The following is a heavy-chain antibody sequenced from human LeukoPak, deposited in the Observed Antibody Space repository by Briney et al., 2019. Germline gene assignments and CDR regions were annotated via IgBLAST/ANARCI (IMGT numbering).Heavy chain of an antibody. CDR1: GGSISSGSYY. V-gene: IGHV4-31*03. D-gene: IGHD6-13*01. J-gene: IGHJ5*02. CDR3: ARGPRGEAAALSP. Sequence: TSSETLSLTCTVSGGSISSGSYYWSWIRQHSGKGLEWIGYIYYSGSTYYNPSLKSRVTISVDTSKNQFSLKLSSVTAADTAVYYCARGPRGEAAALSPWGQGTLVTVSS. CDR2: IYYSGST.